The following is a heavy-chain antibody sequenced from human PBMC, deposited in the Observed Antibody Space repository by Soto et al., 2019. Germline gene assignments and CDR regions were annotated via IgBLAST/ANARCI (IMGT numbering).Heavy chain of an antibody. J-gene: IGHJ3*02. CDR3: ARGYRAMQLSLRSPSAFDI. D-gene: IGHD4-17*01. CDR1: GGSISSGGYY. CDR2: IVYTGST. Sequence: SSETLSLTCTVSGGSISSGGYYWSWIRQHPGKGLEWIGYIVYTGSTYYNPSLKSRLTISEDTSQNQSSLKLSSLTAADTAVYYCARGYRAMQLSLRSPSAFDIWGQGTMVTVSS. V-gene: IGHV4-31*03.